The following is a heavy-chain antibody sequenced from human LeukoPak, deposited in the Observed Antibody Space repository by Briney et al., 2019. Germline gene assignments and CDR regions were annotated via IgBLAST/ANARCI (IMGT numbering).Heavy chain of an antibody. CDR1: GFTFSSYA. D-gene: IGHD6-13*01. CDR3: AKERLEGSSWYDFDY. V-gene: IGHV3-23*01. CDR2: ISGSGGST. Sequence: PGGSLRLSCAASGFTFSSYAMSWVRQAPGKGLEWVSGISGSGGSTYHADSVKGRFTISRDNSKNTLFLQMNSLRAEDTATYYCAKERLEGSSWYDFDYWGQGTLVTVSS. J-gene: IGHJ4*02.